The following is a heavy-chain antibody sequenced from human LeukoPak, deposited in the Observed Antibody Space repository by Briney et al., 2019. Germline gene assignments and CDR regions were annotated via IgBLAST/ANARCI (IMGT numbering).Heavy chain of an antibody. V-gene: IGHV4-34*01. Sequence: SETLSLTCAVYGGSFSGYYRGWIRQTPGKGLEWIGEINHGGSTNYNPSLKSRVTMSVDTSKNQFSLNLASVTAADTAVYYCARASDNDDYSLDYFYYMDVWGEGTTVTVSS. CDR3: ARASDNDDYSLDYFYYMDV. J-gene: IGHJ6*03. CDR2: INHGGST. D-gene: IGHD4-17*01. CDR1: GGSFSGYY.